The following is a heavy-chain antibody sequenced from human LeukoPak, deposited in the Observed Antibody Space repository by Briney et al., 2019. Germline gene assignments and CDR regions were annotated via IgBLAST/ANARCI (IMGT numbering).Heavy chain of an antibody. D-gene: IGHD3-10*01. CDR3: ARAYGSGSSYHPDY. Sequence: AAVHFSFKASGYTFTAYYMHWVRRAAGQGLEWMGWINPNSGGTNTSQKFQDRVTLTRDTSINTAYMELSSLRSDDTAVYYCARAYGSGSSYHPDYWGLGTLVTVSS. V-gene: IGHV1-2*02. J-gene: IGHJ4*02. CDR2: INPNSGGT. CDR1: GYTFTAYY.